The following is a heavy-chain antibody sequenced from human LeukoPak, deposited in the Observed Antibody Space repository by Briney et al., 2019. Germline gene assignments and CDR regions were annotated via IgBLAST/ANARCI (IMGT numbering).Heavy chain of an antibody. CDR3: TRDTDGSLDY. CDR1: GFTFTNSW. CDR2: IKQDGSTK. Sequence: GGSLRLSCAASGFTFTNSWMAWVRQAPGKGLEWGANIKQDGSTKHYADSLKGRFTISRDNPKNSLYLQMNNLRADDTAVYYCTRDTDGSLDYWGQGILVTVAS. D-gene: IGHD1-26*01. V-gene: IGHV3-7*01. J-gene: IGHJ4*02.